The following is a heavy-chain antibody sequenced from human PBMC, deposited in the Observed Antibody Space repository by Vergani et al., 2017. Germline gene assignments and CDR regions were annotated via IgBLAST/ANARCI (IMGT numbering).Heavy chain of an antibody. CDR3: ARSPVRYSSSRDSNWFDP. D-gene: IGHD6-13*01. CDR1: GGSISSYY. V-gene: IGHV4-59*01. J-gene: IGHJ5*02. CDR2: IYYSGST. Sequence: QVQLQESGPGLVKPSETLSLTCTVSGGSISSYYWSWIRQPPGKGLEWIGYIYYSGSTNYNPSLKSRVTISVDTSKNQFTQKLSSVTAADTAVYYCARSPVRYSSSRDSNWFDPWGQGTLVTVSS.